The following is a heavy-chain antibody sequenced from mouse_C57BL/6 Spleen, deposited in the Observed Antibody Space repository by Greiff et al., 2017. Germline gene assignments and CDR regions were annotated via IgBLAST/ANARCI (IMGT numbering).Heavy chain of an antibody. J-gene: IGHJ2*01. Sequence: EVHLVESGGGLVKPGGSLKLSCAASGFTFSDYGMHWVSQAPEQGLEWVAYISSGSSTIYYADKVKGRFTISRDNAKNTRCLQLTSLRSEDTAMYYCASGQAGDYGGQGTTLTVSS. CDR2: ISSGSSTI. CDR1: GFTFSDYG. D-gene: IGHD4-1*01. V-gene: IGHV5-17*01. CDR3: ASGQAGDY.